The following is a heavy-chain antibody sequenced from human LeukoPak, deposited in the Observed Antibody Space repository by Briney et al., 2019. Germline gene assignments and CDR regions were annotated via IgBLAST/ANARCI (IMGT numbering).Heavy chain of an antibody. Sequence: SVKVSCKASGGTSNSHAISWVRQAPGQGLEWMGRIIPNLGTTNRAQNFQDRVTLTADKSTNPAYMELTSLTSDDTAVYYCATTNDGGGYQWGDFFDFWGQGTLVTVSS. V-gene: IGHV1-69*04. D-gene: IGHD3-22*01. CDR3: ATTNDGGGYQWGDFFDF. CDR1: GGTSNSHA. J-gene: IGHJ4*02. CDR2: IIPNLGTT.